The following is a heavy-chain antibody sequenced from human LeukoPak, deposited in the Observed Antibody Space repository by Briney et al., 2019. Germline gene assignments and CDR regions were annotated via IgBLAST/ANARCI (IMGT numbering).Heavy chain of an antibody. J-gene: IGHJ5*02. Sequence: GGSLRLSCAASGFTFNDYYMSSIRQAPGKGLEWLSYINIGGTNTHYADSVKGRFTISRDNAKKSLYLEMNNLRAEDTAVYYCATDGAGFDTWGQGVLVTVSS. V-gene: IGHV3-11*01. CDR3: ATDGAGFDT. CDR1: GFTFNDYY. CDR2: INIGGTNT.